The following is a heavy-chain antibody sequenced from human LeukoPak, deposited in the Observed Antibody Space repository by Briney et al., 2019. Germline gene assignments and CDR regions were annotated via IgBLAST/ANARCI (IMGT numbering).Heavy chain of an antibody. CDR1: GYTFTGYY. D-gene: IGHD3-22*01. Sequence: GASVKVSCKASGYTFTGYYMHWVRQAPGQGLEWMGWINPNSGGTNYAQKFQGRVTMTRDTSISTAYMELSRLRSDDTAVYYCAGESLFSYYDSSGPIDYWGQGTLVTVSS. CDR2: INPNSGGT. V-gene: IGHV1-2*02. J-gene: IGHJ4*02. CDR3: AGESLFSYYDSSGPIDY.